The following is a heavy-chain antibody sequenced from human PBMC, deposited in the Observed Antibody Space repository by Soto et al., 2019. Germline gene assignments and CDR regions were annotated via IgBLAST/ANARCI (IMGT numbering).Heavy chain of an antibody. CDR3: ARHKGSVLQYWYFDL. CDR1: GGSLSSSSYY. J-gene: IGHJ2*01. CDR2: IYYSGST. D-gene: IGHD4-4*01. V-gene: IGHV4-39*01. Sequence: SETLSLTWTVSGGSLSSSSYYWGWIRQPPGKGLEWIGSIYYSGSTYYNPSLKSRVTISVDTSKNQFSLKLSSVTAADTAVYYCARHKGSVLQYWYFDLWGRGTLVTVSS.